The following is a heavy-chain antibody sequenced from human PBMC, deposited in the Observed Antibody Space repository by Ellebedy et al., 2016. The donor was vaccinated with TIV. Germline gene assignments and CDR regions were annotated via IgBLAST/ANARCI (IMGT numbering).Heavy chain of an antibody. J-gene: IGHJ4*02. V-gene: IGHV3-48*01. CDR1: GFTFSTYS. Sequence: GESLKISCVASGFTFSTYSMNWVRQAPGKGLEWVSYISSSSSAIYYADFVKGRFTISRENAKNSLYLQMNSLRAEDTAVYNCARAGGGFLEWLSQDYFDYWGQGTLVTVSS. D-gene: IGHD3-3*01. CDR2: ISSSSSAI. CDR3: ARAGGGFLEWLSQDYFDY.